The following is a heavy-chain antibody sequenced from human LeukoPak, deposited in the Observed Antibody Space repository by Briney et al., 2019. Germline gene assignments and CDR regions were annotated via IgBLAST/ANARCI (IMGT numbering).Heavy chain of an antibody. J-gene: IGHJ3*02. Sequence: PSETLSLTCTVSGYSISSGYYWGWIRQPPGKGLEWIGSIHHSGNTYYNPSLKSQVTIPVDTSKNQFSLKLSSVTAADTAVYYCARAHGWGGAFDIWGQGTMVTVSS. CDR1: GYSISSGYY. V-gene: IGHV4-38-2*02. CDR3: ARAHGWGGAFDI. D-gene: IGHD3-10*01. CDR2: IHHSGNT.